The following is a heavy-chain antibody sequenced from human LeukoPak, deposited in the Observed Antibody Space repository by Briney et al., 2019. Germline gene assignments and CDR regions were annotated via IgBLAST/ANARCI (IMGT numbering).Heavy chain of an antibody. Sequence: GFLSPSRAAFGFTFSFSRMNWVRPAPGEGLEWVDLIKQDGGAKSNVDSVKGRFNISRDNAQNSVYLQMNSLRAEDAAVYYCARDPHHGALDFWGLGTQVTVSS. J-gene: IGHJ4*02. V-gene: IGHV3-7*01. CDR1: GFTFSFSR. D-gene: IGHD4/OR15-4a*01. CDR2: IKQDGGAK. CDR3: ARDPHHGALDF.